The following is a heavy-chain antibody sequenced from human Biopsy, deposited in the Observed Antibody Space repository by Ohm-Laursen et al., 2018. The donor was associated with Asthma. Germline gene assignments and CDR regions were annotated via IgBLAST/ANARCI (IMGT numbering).Heavy chain of an antibody. CDR1: GFTFYNSA. CDR3: AAATVIVSAAVAGYHYYYNMDV. J-gene: IGHJ6*02. D-gene: IGHD3-22*01. V-gene: IGHV1-58*01. Sequence: SSVKVSCKTSGFTFYNSAVQWARQARGQGLEWMGMSAVGRGKTIHAQSFQDRVTFTRDLSTGTASMELSSLRTEDTAVYYCAAATVIVSAAVAGYHYYYNMDVWGQGTTVIVSS. CDR2: SAVGRGKT.